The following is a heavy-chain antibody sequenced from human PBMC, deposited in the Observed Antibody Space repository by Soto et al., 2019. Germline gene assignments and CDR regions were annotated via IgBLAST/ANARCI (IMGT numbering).Heavy chain of an antibody. D-gene: IGHD2-2*01. J-gene: IGHJ4*02. CDR2: INPNSGGT. CDR3: ARDQGYCSSTSCYAFDY. V-gene: IGHV1-2*04. Sequence: ASVKISCKASGYTFTGYYMHWVRQAPGQGLEWMGWINPNSGGTNYVQKFQGWVTMTRDTSISTAYMELSRLRSDDTAVYYCARDQGYCSSTSCYAFDYWGQGTLVTVSS. CDR1: GYTFTGYY.